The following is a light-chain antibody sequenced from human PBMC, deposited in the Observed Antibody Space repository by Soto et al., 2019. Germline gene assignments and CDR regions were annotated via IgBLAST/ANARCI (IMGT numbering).Light chain of an antibody. CDR1: SGHSSYS. J-gene: IGLJ2*01. CDR2: VNSDDSH. V-gene: IGLV4-69*01. Sequence: QLVLTQSPSASASLGASVKLTCTLSSGHSSYSIAWHQQQPDKGPRYLMKVNSDDSHNKGDGLPDRFSGSSSGAERYLTISSLQSEDEADYYCQTWDTGIQVFGGGTKVTVL. CDR3: QTWDTGIQV.